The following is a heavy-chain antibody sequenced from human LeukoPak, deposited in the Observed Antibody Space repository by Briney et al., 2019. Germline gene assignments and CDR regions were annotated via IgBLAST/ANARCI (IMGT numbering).Heavy chain of an antibody. CDR2: ISGSGGST. CDR3: ARDGFTFNSNFNFDY. J-gene: IGHJ4*02. CDR1: GFTFSSYA. D-gene: IGHD4-11*01. V-gene: IGHV3-23*01. Sequence: PGGSLRLSCAASGFTFSSYAMSWVRQAPGKGLEWVSVISGSGGSTYYADSVKGRFTISRDNAKNSLYLQMNSLRAEDTAVYYCARDGFTFNSNFNFDYWGQGTLVTVSS.